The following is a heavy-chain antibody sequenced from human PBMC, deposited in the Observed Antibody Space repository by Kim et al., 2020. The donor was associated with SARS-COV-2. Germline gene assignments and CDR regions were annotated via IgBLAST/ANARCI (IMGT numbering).Heavy chain of an antibody. J-gene: IGHJ6*02. CDR3: ASAYYDILTGYANYYYYGMDV. CDR2: ISGSGGST. Sequence: GGSLRLSCAASGFTFSSYAMSWVRQAPGKGLEWVSAISGSGGSTYYADSVKGRFTISRDNSKNTLYLQMNSLRAEDTAVYYCASAYYDILTGYANYYYYGMDVWGQGTTVTVSS. CDR1: GFTFSSYA. V-gene: IGHV3-23*01. D-gene: IGHD3-9*01.